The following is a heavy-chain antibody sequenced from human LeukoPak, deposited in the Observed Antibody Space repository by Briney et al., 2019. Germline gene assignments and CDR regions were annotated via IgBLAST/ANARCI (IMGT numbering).Heavy chain of an antibody. J-gene: IGHJ4*02. V-gene: IGHV4-34*12. D-gene: IGHD4/OR15-4a*01. CDR2: IIHSGST. CDR3: ARGAPGY. CDR1: GGSFSSYP. Sequence: NSSETLSLTCAVYGGSFSSYPWTWIRQPPGKGLEWIGQIIHSGSTKYNPSLNGRVTMSVDTSKNQFSLKLTSVTAADTAVYYCARGAPGYWGQGTLVTVSS.